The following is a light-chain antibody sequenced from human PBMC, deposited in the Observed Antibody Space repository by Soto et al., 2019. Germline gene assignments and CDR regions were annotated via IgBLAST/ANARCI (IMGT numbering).Light chain of an antibody. CDR2: DVN. J-gene: IGLJ1*01. CDR1: ASDVGDYNY. CDR3: CSFAGSHTLYV. V-gene: IGLV2-11*01. Sequence: QSVLTQPRSVSGSPEQSVTISCTGSASDVGDYNYVSWYQRHPGKAPKLVIYDVNKRPSGVPDRFSGSKSGNAASLTISGFQAEDEADYYCCSFAGSHTLYVFGTGTKVTVL.